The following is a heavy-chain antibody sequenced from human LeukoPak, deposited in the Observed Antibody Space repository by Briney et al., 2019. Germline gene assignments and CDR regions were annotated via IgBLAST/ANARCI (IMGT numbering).Heavy chain of an antibody. CDR2: IYYSGST. Sequence: SETLSLTCTVSGGSISSGDYYWSWIRQPPGKGLEWIGYIYYSGSTYYNPSLKSRVTISVDTSKNQFSLKPSSVTAADTAVYYCARDQGYNWNWFDPWGQGTLVTVSS. CDR1: GGSISSGDYY. J-gene: IGHJ5*02. V-gene: IGHV4-30-4*08. CDR3: ARDQGYNWNWFDP. D-gene: IGHD1-1*01.